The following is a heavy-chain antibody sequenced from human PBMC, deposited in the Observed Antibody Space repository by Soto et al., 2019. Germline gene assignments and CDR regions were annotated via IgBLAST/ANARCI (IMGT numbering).Heavy chain of an antibody. CDR2: IYDGGTT. Sequence: QVQLQESGPRLVSPSQTLSLTCTVSGGSISSAAYCWSWIRQSPDKGLEWIGHIYDGGTTYSSPSLKGRVTXSXXTSETQFSLKLSSVSAADTAVYYCARGPSGDKIDYWGQGIQVTVSS. D-gene: IGHD7-27*01. V-gene: IGHV4-30-4*01. J-gene: IGHJ4*02. CDR1: GGSISSAAYC. CDR3: ARGPSGDKIDY.